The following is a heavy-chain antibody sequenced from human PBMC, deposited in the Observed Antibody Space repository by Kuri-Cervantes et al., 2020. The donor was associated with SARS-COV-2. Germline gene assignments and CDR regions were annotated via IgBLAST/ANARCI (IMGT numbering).Heavy chain of an antibody. J-gene: IGHJ4*02. CDR3: AKFQVRYFDY. V-gene: IGHV3-23*01. Sequence: GGSLRLSCATSGFTFSSYAMTWVRQAPGKGLEWVSAISGSGGSTYYADSVKGRFTISRDNSKNTLYLQMNSLRAEDTAVYYCAKFQVRYFDYWGQGTLVTVSS. D-gene: IGHD4/OR15-4a*01. CDR1: GFTFSSYA. CDR2: ISGSGGST.